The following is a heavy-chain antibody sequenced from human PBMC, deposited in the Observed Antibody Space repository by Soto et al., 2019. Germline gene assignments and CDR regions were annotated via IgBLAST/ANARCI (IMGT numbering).Heavy chain of an antibody. CDR3: ARGFWSYDFWSGYDAGSNYYYYMDV. D-gene: IGHD3-3*01. J-gene: IGHJ6*03. Sequence: ASVKVSCKASGYTFTSYDISWVRQAPGQGLEWMGWISAYNGNTNYAQKLQGRVTMTTDTSTSTAYMELRSLRSDDTAVYYCARGFWSYDFWSGYDAGSNYYYYMDVWGKGTTVTVSS. CDR2: ISAYNGNT. CDR1: GYTFTSYD. V-gene: IGHV1-18*01.